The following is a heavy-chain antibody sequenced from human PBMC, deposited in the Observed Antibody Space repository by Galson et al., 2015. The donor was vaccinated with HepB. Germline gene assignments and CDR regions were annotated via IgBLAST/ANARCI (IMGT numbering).Heavy chain of an antibody. CDR3: ASGHSGSYHGYFDY. J-gene: IGHJ4*02. V-gene: IGHV1-18*01. Sequence: SVKVSCKASGYTFTSYGISWVRQAPGQGLEWMGWISAYNGNTNYAQKLQGRVTMTTDTSTSTAYMELRSLRSDDTAVYYCASGHSGSYHGYFDYWGQGTLVTVSS. D-gene: IGHD1-26*01. CDR1: GYTFTSYG. CDR2: ISAYNGNT.